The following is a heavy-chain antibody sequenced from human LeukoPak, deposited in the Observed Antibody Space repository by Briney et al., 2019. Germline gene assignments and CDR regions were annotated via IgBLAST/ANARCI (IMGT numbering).Heavy chain of an antibody. CDR3: ARDRYYDFWSGSGQRAQKGAFDI. Sequence: PSETLSLTCTVSGGSTSTYYWSWIRQPPGKGLEWIGYIYYSGSTNYNPSLKSRVTISVDTSKNQFSLKLSSVTAADTAVYYCARDRYYDFWSGSGQRAQKGAFDIWGQGTMVTVSS. J-gene: IGHJ3*02. D-gene: IGHD3-3*01. CDR2: IYYSGST. V-gene: IGHV4-59*01. CDR1: GGSTSTYY.